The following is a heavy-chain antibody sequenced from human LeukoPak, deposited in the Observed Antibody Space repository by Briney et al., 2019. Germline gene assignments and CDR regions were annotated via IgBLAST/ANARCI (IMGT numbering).Heavy chain of an antibody. J-gene: IGHJ4*02. V-gene: IGHV1-69*13. Sequence: ASVKVSCKASGGTFSSYAISWVRQAPGQGLEWMGGIIPIFGTANYAQKFQGRVTITADESTSTAYMELSSLRSEDTAVYCCARVRLGYYYDSSGYYAPDYWGQGTLVTVSS. CDR1: GGTFSSYA. CDR2: IIPIFGTA. D-gene: IGHD3-22*01. CDR3: ARVRLGYYYDSSGYYAPDY.